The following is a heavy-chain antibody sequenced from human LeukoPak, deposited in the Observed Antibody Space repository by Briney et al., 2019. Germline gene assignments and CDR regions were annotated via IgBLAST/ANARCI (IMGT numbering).Heavy chain of an antibody. CDR2: IYYNGIT. CDR3: AGDRGGAAAFDWFDP. V-gene: IGHV4-59*11. Sequence: SETLSLTCTVSGGAISSHYWHWIRQPPGKGLEWIGYIYYNGITNYNSSLKSRVTISIDRSRNQFSLKLTSVAAADTAVYYCAGDRGGAAAFDWFDPWGQGTLVTVSS. J-gene: IGHJ5*02. D-gene: IGHD6-13*01. CDR1: GGAISSHY.